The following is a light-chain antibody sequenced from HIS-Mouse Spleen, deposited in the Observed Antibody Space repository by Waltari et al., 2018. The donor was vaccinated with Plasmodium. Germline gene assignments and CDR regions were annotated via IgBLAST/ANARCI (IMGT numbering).Light chain of an antibody. CDR1: QSVSSN. CDR3: QQYNNWPFT. CDR2: GAS. V-gene: IGKV3-15*01. Sequence: EIVMTQSPATLSVSPGERATLSCRASQSVSSNLARYQQKPGQAPRLLIYGASTRATGIPARFSGSGYGTEFTLTISSLQSEEFAVYYCQQYNNWPFTFGPGTKVDIK. J-gene: IGKJ3*01.